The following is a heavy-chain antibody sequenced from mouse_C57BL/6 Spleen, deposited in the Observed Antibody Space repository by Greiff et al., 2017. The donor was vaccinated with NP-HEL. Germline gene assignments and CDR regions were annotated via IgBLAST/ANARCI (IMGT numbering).Heavy chain of an antibody. CDR3: ARTTVVRYWYFDV. CDR1: GYTFTSYW. CDR2: INPSSGYT. D-gene: IGHD1-1*01. J-gene: IGHJ1*03. Sequence: VKLVESGAELAKPGASVKLSCKASGYTFTSYWMHWVKQRPGQGLEWIGYINPSSGYTKYNQKFKDKATLTADKSSSTAYMQLSSLTYEDSAVYYCARTTVVRYWYFDVWGTGTTVTVSS. V-gene: IGHV1-7*01.